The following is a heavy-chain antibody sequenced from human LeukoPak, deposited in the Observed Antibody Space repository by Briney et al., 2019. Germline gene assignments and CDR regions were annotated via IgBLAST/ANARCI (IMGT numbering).Heavy chain of an antibody. V-gene: IGHV1-46*01. J-gene: IGHJ4*02. Sequence: GASVKVSCKTSGYTFTSYYMHWVRQAPGQGLEWMGIINPSGGSTTYAQKFQGRVTMTRDTSTTTVYMELSSLRSEDTAVYYCARDRDGYFDYWGQGTLVTVSS. CDR3: ARDRDGYFDY. CDR1: GYTFTSYY. D-gene: IGHD5-24*01. CDR2: INPSGGST.